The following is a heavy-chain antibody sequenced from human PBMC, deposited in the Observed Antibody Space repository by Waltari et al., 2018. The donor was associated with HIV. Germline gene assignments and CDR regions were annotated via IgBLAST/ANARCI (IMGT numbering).Heavy chain of an antibody. CDR3: ARDFAPGSGWGTRLNGIDV. D-gene: IGHD6-19*01. CDR1: GSSISCGVYY. CDR2: VHNSGST. V-gene: IGHV4-31*03. J-gene: IGHJ6*02. Sequence: QVQLQESGPGLMKPSQTLSLTCTAPGSSISCGVYYWTWIRQHPGTGLEWIGFVHNSGSTDYNPALKSRVTISIDTSKNQFSLKLNSRTAADTAVYYCARDFAPGSGWGTRLNGIDVWGQGTTVIVSS.